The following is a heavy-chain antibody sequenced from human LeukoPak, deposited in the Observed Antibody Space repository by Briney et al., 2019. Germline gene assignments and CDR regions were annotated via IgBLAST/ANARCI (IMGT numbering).Heavy chain of an antibody. Sequence: GGSPRLSFAASGFTFSNYWMNWVRRAPGKGLEWVANIKEDGSDKYYVDSVKGRFSISKDNAKNSLYLQMNSLRVEDTAVYYCVPLNWNPPGDFDRWGQGTLVTVSS. V-gene: IGHV3-7*01. CDR3: VPLNWNPPGDFDR. CDR2: IKEDGSDK. CDR1: GFTFSNYW. D-gene: IGHD1-20*01. J-gene: IGHJ4*02.